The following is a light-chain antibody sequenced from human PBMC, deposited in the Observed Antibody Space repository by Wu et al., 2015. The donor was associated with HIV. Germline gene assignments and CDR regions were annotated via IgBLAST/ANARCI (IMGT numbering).Light chain of an antibody. V-gene: IGKV3D-20*02. J-gene: IGKJ5*01. Sequence: EIVLTQSPGTLSLSPGERATLSCRASQSINNNYLAWYQQKPGQAPRLLIYHASSRATGIPNRFSGSGSGTDFTLTISSLEPADFAVYYCQQRSNWPPITFGQGTRLEIK. CDR2: HAS. CDR3: QQRSNWPPIT. CDR1: QSINNNY.